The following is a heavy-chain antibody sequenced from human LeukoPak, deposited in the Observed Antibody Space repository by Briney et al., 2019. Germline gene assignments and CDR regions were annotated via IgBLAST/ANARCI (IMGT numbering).Heavy chain of an antibody. CDR2: IIPIFGTA. D-gene: IGHD3-9*01. CDR3: ASLVNSDYDILTGYQYYFDY. Sequence: GASVKVTCKASGGTFSSYAISWVRQAPGQGLEWMGGIIPIFGTANYAQKFQGRVTITTDESTSTAYMELSSLRSEDTAVYYCASLVNSDYDILTGYQYYFDYWGQGTLVTVSS. J-gene: IGHJ4*02. V-gene: IGHV1-69*05. CDR1: GGTFSSYA.